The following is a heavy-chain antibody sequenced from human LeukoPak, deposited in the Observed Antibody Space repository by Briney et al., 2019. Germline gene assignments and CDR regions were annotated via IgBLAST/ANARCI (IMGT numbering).Heavy chain of an antibody. J-gene: IGHJ5*02. Sequence: SGTLSLTCAVSGGSISSSNWWSWVRQPPGKGLEWIGEIYHSGSTNYNPSLKSRVTISIDKSKNQFSLNLSSVTAADTAVYYCARDASIAAAGTRNWFDPWGQGTLVTVSS. CDR1: GGSISSSNW. CDR2: IYHSGST. V-gene: IGHV4-4*02. D-gene: IGHD6-13*01. CDR3: ARDASIAAAGTRNWFDP.